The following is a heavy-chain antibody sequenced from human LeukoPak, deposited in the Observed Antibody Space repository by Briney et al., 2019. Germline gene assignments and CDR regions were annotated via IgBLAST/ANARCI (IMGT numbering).Heavy chain of an antibody. CDR1: GFTFSSYA. Sequence: GGSLRLSCAASGFTFSSYAMSWVRQAPGKGLEWVSAISGSGGSTYYADSVKGRFTISRDNSKNTLYLQMNSLRAEDTAVYYCAKDIAVARQGGYDYWGQGTLVTVSS. J-gene: IGHJ4*02. D-gene: IGHD6-19*01. V-gene: IGHV3-23*01. CDR2: ISGSGGST. CDR3: AKDIAVARQGGYDY.